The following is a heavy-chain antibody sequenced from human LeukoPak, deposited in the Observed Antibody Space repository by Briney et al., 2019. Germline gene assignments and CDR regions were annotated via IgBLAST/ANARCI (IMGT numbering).Heavy chain of an antibody. D-gene: IGHD3-10*01. CDR1: GFTFNNYN. J-gene: IGHJ4*02. Sequence: GGSLKLSCATSGFTFNNYNMNWVRQAPGRALEWVSSITTSGTYIFYADSVKGRFTISRDNAKNSLYLQMNSLRAEDTALYYCARGHYGSGSYPDDWGQGTLVTVSS. V-gene: IGHV3-21*04. CDR3: ARGHYGSGSYPDD. CDR2: ITTSGTYI.